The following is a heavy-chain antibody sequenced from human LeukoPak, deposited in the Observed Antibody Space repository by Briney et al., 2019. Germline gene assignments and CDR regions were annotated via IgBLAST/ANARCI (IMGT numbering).Heavy chain of an antibody. CDR3: ARRIQLWSYDAFDI. CDR1: GGSFSGYY. Sequence: PSETLSLTCAVYGGSFSGYYWSWIRQPPGKGLEWIGEINHSGSTNYNPSLKSRVTISVDTSKNQFSLKLSSVTAADTAVYYCARRIQLWSYDAFDIWGQGTMVTVSS. V-gene: IGHV4-34*01. CDR2: INHSGST. J-gene: IGHJ3*02. D-gene: IGHD5-18*01.